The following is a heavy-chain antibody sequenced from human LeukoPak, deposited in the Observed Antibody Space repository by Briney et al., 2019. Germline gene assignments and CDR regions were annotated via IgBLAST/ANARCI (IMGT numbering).Heavy chain of an antibody. CDR1: GFTFSSYA. V-gene: IGHV3-23*01. CDR2: ISGSGGST. Sequence: GGSLRLSCAASGFTFSSYAMSWVRQAPGKGREWVSAISGSGGSTYYADSVKGRFTISRDNSKNTLYLQMNSLRAEDTAVYYCAKTLFGSGYLRYFDYWGQGTLVTVS. CDR3: AKTLFGSGYLRYFDY. D-gene: IGHD3-3*01. J-gene: IGHJ4*02.